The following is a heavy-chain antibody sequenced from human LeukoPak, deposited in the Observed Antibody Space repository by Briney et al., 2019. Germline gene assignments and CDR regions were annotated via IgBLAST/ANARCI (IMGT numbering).Heavy chain of an antibody. CDR2: IYYSGST. CDR1: GGSISSSSYY. J-gene: IGHJ3*02. D-gene: IGHD6-19*01. V-gene: IGHV4-31*03. Sequence: SETLSLTCTVSGGSISSSSYYWGWIRQHPGKGLEWIGYIYYSGSTYYNPSLKSRVTISVDTSKNQFSLKLSSVTAADTAVYYCARAPYSSGWYGDAFDIWGQGTMVTVSS. CDR3: ARAPYSSGWYGDAFDI.